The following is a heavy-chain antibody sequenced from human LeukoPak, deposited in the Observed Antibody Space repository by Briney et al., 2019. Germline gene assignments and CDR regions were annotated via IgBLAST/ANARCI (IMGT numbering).Heavy chain of an antibody. Sequence: MSSETLSLTCSVSGGSVSRYYWSWIRQPAGKGLEWIGRISASGSSNYNPSLRSRVIMSVDTPKNQFSLNLSAVTAADTAVYYCATEGGGPRWLDPWGQGTLVTVSS. CDR2: ISASGSS. D-gene: IGHD6-25*01. V-gene: IGHV4-4*07. CDR3: ATEGGGPRWLDP. CDR1: GGSVSRYY. J-gene: IGHJ5*02.